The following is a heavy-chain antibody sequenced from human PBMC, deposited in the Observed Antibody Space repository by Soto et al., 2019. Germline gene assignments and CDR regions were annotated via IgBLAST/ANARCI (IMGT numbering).Heavy chain of an antibody. CDR3: ARQYRGYDILTGYPYPPYYFDY. V-gene: IGHV4-61*01. D-gene: IGHD3-9*01. CDR1: GGSVSSGIYY. J-gene: IGHJ4*02. CDR2: IYYSGST. Sequence: SEILSLTCTVSGGSVSSGIYYWSWIRQPPGKGLEWIGYIYYSGSTNYNPSLKSRVTISVDTSKNQFSLKLSSVTAADTAVYYCARQYRGYDILTGYPYPPYYFDYWGQGTLVTVSS.